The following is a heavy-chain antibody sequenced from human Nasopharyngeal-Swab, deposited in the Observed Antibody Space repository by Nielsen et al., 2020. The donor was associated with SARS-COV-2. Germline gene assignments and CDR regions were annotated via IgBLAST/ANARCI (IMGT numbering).Heavy chain of an antibody. CDR1: GGSISSSSYY. D-gene: IGHD5-12*01. CDR2: IYYSGST. J-gene: IGHJ2*01. CDR3: ARHRRGGIVATPWYFDL. Sequence: SETLSLTCTVSGGSISSSSYYWGWIRQHPGKRLEWIGSIYYSGSTYYNPSLKSRVTISVDTSKNQFSLKLSSVTAADTAVYYCARHRRGGIVATPWYFDLWGRGTLVTVSS. V-gene: IGHV4-39*01.